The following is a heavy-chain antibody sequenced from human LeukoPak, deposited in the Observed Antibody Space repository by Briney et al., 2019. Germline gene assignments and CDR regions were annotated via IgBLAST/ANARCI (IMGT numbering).Heavy chain of an antibody. CDR1: GGSITNYY. CDR2: IYYSGST. CDR3: AREATHDDRGFDY. J-gene: IGHJ4*02. Sequence: PSETLSLTCTVSGGSITNYYWDWIRQPPGKGLEWIGSIYYSGSTYYTPSLKSRVTISVDTSKNQFSLKLSSVTAADTAVYYCAREATHDDRGFDYWGQGTLVTVSS. V-gene: IGHV4-39*02. D-gene: IGHD3-9*01.